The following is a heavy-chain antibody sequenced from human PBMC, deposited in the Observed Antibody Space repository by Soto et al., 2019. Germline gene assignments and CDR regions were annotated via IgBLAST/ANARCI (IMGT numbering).Heavy chain of an antibody. Sequence: EVQLLESGGGLVQPGGSLRLSCAASGFTFNNYAMTWVRQAPGKRLEWVSAISGGGDTTSYADSVKGRFTVSRDGYNNKLYLQMSSLRAEDTALYYCAKGRGGSGSLTPRVDFWGQGTLVTVSS. J-gene: IGHJ4*02. CDR1: GFTFNNYA. CDR3: AKGRGGSGSLTPRVDF. CDR2: ISGGGDTT. V-gene: IGHV3-23*01. D-gene: IGHD3-10*01.